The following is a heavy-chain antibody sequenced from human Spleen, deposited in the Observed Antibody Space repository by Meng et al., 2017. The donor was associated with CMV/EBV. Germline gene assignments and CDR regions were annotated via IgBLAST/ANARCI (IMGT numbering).Heavy chain of an antibody. D-gene: IGHD1-14*01. CDR2: INSPGLTT. CDR1: GFTFNSYE. J-gene: IGHJ4*02. Sequence: GESLKISCAASGFTFNSYEINWVRQAPGKGLEWISYINSPGLTTYYANSVKGRFTISRDNAKNSVSMQMNSLRAEDTAVYYCARNHRGDYFDSWGQGTLVTVSS. CDR3: ARNHRGDYFDS. V-gene: IGHV3-48*03.